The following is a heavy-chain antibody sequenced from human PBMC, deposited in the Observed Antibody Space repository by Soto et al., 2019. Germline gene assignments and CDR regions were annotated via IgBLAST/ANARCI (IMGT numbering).Heavy chain of an antibody. CDR2: ISPYDGNT. CDR1: GYTFTSYG. J-gene: IGHJ4*02. V-gene: IGHV1-18*01. CDR3: ARDRLRGYDSSGFYS. D-gene: IGHD3-22*01. Sequence: GASVKVSCKASGYTFTSYGISWVRQAPGQGLEWMGWISPYDGNTNFAQKFEDRVTMTTATSTNTVFLELRSLKSDDTAIYYCARDRLRGYDSSGFYSWGQGTMVTVSS.